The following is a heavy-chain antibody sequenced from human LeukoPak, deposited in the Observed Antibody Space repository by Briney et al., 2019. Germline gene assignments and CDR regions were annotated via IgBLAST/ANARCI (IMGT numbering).Heavy chain of an antibody. Sequence: GGFLRLSCAASGFTFSSYSMNWVRQAPGKGLEWVSSISGSSSYIYYADSVKGRFSISRDNAKNSLYLQMNSLRAEDTAVYYCARDLLGWELHYFDYWGQGTLVTVSS. CDR3: ARDLLGWELHYFDY. V-gene: IGHV3-21*01. D-gene: IGHD1-26*01. J-gene: IGHJ4*02. CDR2: ISGSSSYI. CDR1: GFTFSSYS.